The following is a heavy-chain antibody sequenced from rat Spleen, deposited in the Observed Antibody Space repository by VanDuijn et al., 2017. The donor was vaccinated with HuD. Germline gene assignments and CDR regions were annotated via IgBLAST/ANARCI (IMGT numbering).Heavy chain of an antibody. CDR2: IIYDGTHT. CDR3: AREGTYYGDYFDY. D-gene: IGHD1-9*01. V-gene: IGHV5-29*01. CDR1: GFTFSDYY. Sequence: EVQLVESDGGLVQPGRSLKLSCAASGFTFSDYYMAWVRQAPTKGLEWVATIIYDGTHTYYRDSVKGRFTISRDNAKSTLYLQMDSLRSEDTATYYCAREGTYYGDYFDYWGQGVMVTVSS. J-gene: IGHJ2*01.